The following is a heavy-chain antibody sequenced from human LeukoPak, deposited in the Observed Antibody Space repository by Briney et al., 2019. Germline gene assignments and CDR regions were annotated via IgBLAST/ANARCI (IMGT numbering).Heavy chain of an antibody. CDR2: IYYSGST. V-gene: IGHV4-59*01. CDR1: GGSISSYY. D-gene: IGHD1-26*01. J-gene: IGHJ3*02. CDR3: ARDGGSSDAFDI. Sequence: PSETLSLTCTVSGGSISSYYWSWIRQPPGKGLEYIGYIYYSGSTNYNPSLKSRVTISVDTSKNQFSLKLSSVTAADTAVYYCARDGGSSDAFDIWGQGTMVTVSS.